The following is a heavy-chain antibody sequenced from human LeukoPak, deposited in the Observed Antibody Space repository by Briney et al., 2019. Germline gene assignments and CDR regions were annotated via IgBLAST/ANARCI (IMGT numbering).Heavy chain of an antibody. V-gene: IGHV3-21*01. CDR2: ISSSSSYI. D-gene: IGHD6-6*01. CDR3: ARESIAVSLYYMDV. CDR1: GFTVRSYS. J-gene: IGHJ6*03. Sequence: GGSLRLSCAASGFTVRSYSMNWVRQTPGKGLEWVSSISSSSSYIYYADSVKGRFTISRDNSKNTLYLQMNSLRAEDTAVYYCARESIAVSLYYMDVWGKGTTVTVSS.